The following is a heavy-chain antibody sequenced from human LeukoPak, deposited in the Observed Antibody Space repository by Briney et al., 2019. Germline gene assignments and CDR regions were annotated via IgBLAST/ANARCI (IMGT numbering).Heavy chain of an antibody. CDR2: ISGNGYNT. CDR1: GVTYKFLA. V-gene: IGHV3-64D*09. J-gene: IGHJ4*02. D-gene: IGHD3-22*01. Sequence: PGGSLRLSCSPSGVTYKFLAVHGLRQAPGKGLEYVSSISGNGYNTDYADSVKGRFTISRDNSKNTLFLQMSSLISEDTAVYYCVKVNYDSRDRTSAFHYWGQGTLVTVSS. CDR3: VKVNYDSRDRTSAFHY.